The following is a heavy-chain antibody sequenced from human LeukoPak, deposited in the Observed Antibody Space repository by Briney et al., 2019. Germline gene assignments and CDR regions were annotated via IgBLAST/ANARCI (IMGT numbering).Heavy chain of an antibody. Sequence: GGSLRLSCAASGFSFSNSGMHWVRQAPGKGLEWVAFIRTDGSDKNYADSVKGRFTISRDNSKNALYLHMNSLRDEDTAVYYWARDVEHHFDYWGQGTLVTVSS. D-gene: IGHD5-24*01. V-gene: IGHV3-30*02. CDR2: IRTDGSDK. CDR3: ARDVEHHFDY. CDR1: GFSFSNSG. J-gene: IGHJ4*02.